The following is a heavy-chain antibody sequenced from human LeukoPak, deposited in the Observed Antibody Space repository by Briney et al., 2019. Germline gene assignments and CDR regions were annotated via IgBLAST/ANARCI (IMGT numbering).Heavy chain of an antibody. J-gene: IGHJ4*02. CDR3: ARGFGGEQLVLDHGGFDY. CDR1: GGSFSGYY. CDR2: INHSGST. D-gene: IGHD6-6*01. V-gene: IGHV4-34*01. Sequence: DPSETLSLTCAVYGGSFSGYYWSWIRQPPGKGLEWIGEINHSGSTNYNPSLKSRVTISVDTSKNQFSLKLSSVTAADTAVYYCARGFGGEQLVLDHGGFDYWGQGTLVTVSS.